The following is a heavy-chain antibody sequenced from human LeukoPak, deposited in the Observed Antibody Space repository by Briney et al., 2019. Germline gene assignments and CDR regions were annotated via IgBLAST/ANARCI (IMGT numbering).Heavy chain of an antibody. CDR1: EFTDSSNY. CDR2: IYSGGST. J-gene: IGHJ3*02. V-gene: IGHV3-53*01. CDR3: ARAHSSGYRGAFDT. D-gene: IGHD3-22*01. Sequence: GSLRRSRAATEFTDSSNYMCWVRQAPGNRLEWASVIYSGGSTYYADSVKGRFTISRDNSKHTLYLQMNSLRAEDTAVYYCARAHSSGYRGAFDTWGQGTMVTVSS.